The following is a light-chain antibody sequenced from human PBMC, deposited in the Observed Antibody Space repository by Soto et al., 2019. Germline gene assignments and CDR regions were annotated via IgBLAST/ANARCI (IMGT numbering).Light chain of an antibody. Sequence: QSVLAQPASVSGSPGQSITISCTGTSXDIGGYDYVSWYQQRPGKAPKLMIYEVRYRPSGVSNRFSGSKSGNTASLTISGLQAEDEAVYYCCSYTRTSNHYFFGSGTKVTVL. CDR2: EVR. CDR1: SXDIGGYDY. CDR3: CSYTRTSNHYF. V-gene: IGLV2-14*01. J-gene: IGLJ1*01.